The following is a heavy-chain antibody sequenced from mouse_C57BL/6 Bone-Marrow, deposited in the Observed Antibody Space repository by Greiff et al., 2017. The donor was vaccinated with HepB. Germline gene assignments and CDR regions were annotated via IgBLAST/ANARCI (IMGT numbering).Heavy chain of an antibody. CDR2: IYPGDGDT. CDR3: ASPNYYGSSSYAMDY. V-gene: IGHV1-82*01. CDR1: GYAFSSSW. J-gene: IGHJ4*01. D-gene: IGHD1-1*01. Sequence: VQLVESGPELVKPGASVKISCKASGYAFSSSWMNWVKQRPGKGLEWIGRIYPGDGDTNYNGKFKGKATLTADKSSSTAYMQLSSLTSEDSAVYFCASPNYYGSSSYAMDYWGQGTSVTVSS.